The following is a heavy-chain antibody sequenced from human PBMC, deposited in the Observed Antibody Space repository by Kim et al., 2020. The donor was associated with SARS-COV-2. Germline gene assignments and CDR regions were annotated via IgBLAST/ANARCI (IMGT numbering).Heavy chain of an antibody. V-gene: IGHV4-34*01. Sequence: SETLSLTCAVYGGSFSGYYWSWIRQPPGKGLEWIGEINHSGSTNYNPSLKSRVTISVDTSKNQFSLKLSSVTAADTAVYYCAACTPLVYDAFAIWGQGT. CDR3: AACTPLVYDAFAI. J-gene: IGHJ3*02. D-gene: IGHD6-13*01. CDR1: GGSFSGYY. CDR2: INHSGST.